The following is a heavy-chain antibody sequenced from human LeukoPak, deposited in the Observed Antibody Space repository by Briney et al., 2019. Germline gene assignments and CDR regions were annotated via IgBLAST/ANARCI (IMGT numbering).Heavy chain of an antibody. CDR2: FSVSGGST. D-gene: IGHD6-13*01. CDR3: AKQSAGSAAWYSLHYDF. V-gene: IGHV3-23*01. Sequence: PGGSLRLSCAASGFTFSSYAMSWVRQAPGKGLEWVSGFSVSGGSTYYADSVKGRFTISRDNSKNTLYLQMNTLRAEDTAVYFCAKQSAGSAAWYSLHYDFWGQGTLVTVSS. J-gene: IGHJ4*02. CDR1: GFTFSSYA.